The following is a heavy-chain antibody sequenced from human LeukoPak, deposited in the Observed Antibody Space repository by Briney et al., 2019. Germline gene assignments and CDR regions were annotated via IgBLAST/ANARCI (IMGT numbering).Heavy chain of an antibody. V-gene: IGHV3-7*03. CDR1: GFTFSSYW. J-gene: IGHJ3*02. CDR3: AKTYSSSWYISDAFDI. D-gene: IGHD6-13*01. Sequence: GGSLRLSCAASGFTFSSYWMSWVRQAPGKGLEWVANIKQDGSEKYYVDSVKGRFTISRDNAKNSLYLQMDSLRAEDTALYYCAKTYSSSWYISDAFDIWGQGTMVTVSS. CDR2: IKQDGSEK.